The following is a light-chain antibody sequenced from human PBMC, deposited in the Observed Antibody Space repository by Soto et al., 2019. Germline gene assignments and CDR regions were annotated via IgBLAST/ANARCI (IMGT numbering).Light chain of an antibody. J-gene: IGKJ4*01. Sequence: EIVMTQSPATLSVSPGERATPSCRASQSVSSNLAWYQQKPGQAPRLLIHGASTRATGIPARFSGSGSGTEFTLTISSLQSEDFAVYYCQQYNKWPPLTFGGGTKVEIK. V-gene: IGKV3-15*01. CDR2: GAS. CDR1: QSVSSN. CDR3: QQYNKWPPLT.